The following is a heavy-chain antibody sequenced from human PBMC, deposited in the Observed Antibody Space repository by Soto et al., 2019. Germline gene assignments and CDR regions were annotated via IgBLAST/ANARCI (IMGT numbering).Heavy chain of an antibody. J-gene: IGHJ4*02. CDR2: IKQDGSEK. CDR1: GFTFSSYW. D-gene: IGHD6-19*01. Sequence: QPGGSLRLSCAASGFTFSSYWMSWVRQAPGKGLEWVANIKQDGSEKYYVDSVKGRFTISRDNAKNSLYLQMNSLRAEDTAVYYCAGDYLDTDSSGSSLHLPGVFDYWGQGTLVTVSS. V-gene: IGHV3-7*01. CDR3: AGDYLDTDSSGSSLHLPGVFDY.